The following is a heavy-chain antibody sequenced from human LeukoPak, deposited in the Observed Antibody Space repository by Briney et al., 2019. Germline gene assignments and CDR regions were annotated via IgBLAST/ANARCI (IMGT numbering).Heavy chain of an antibody. J-gene: IGHJ4*02. CDR2: INPNSGGT. Sequence: GASVKVSCTASGYTFTGYYMHWVRQAPGQGLEWMGRINPNSGGTNYAQKFQGRVTMTRDTSISTAYMELSRLRSDDTAVYYCARDTRYSYGAHFDYWGQGTLVTVSS. CDR3: ARDTRYSYGAHFDY. V-gene: IGHV1-2*06. CDR1: GYTFTGYY. D-gene: IGHD5-18*01.